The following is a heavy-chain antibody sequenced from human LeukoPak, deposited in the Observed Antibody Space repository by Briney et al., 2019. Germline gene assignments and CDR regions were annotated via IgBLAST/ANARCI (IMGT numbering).Heavy chain of an antibody. CDR1: GYTFTDYF. Sequence: ASVKVSCKASGYTFTDYFMHWVRQAPGQGLEWMGWINPNSGDTNYAQNFQGRVTMTRDTSISTAYMELSRLTSDDTAVYYCTRGRSSSGDDKVLAAYWSQGTLATVSS. CDR2: INPNSGDT. D-gene: IGHD4-17*01. V-gene: IGHV1-2*02. J-gene: IGHJ4*02. CDR3: TRGRSSSGDDKVLAAY.